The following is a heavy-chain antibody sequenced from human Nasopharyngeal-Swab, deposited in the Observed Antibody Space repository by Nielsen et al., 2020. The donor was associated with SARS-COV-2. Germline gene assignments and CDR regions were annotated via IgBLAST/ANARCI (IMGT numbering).Heavy chain of an antibody. D-gene: IGHD4-11*01. J-gene: IGHJ4*02. CDR2: IWYDGSNK. CDR1: GFTFSSYG. V-gene: IGHV3-33*01. Sequence: SLKISCAASGFTFSSYGMHWVRQAPGKGLEWVAVIWYDGSNKYYADSVKGRFTISRDNSKNTLYLQMNSLRAEDTAVYYCARDLTIDYTSPDYWGQGTLVTVSS. CDR3: ARDLTIDYTSPDY.